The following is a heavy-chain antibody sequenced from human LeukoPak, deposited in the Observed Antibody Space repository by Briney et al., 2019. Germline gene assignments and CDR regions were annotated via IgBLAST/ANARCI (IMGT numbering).Heavy chain of an antibody. V-gene: IGHV4-34*01. CDR3: ASIAAAGTSGY. CDR2: INHSGST. J-gene: IGHJ4*02. D-gene: IGHD6-13*01. CDR1: GGSFSGYY. Sequence: SETLSLTCAVYGGSFSGYYWSWIRQPPGKGLEWIGEINHSGSTTYNPSLKSRVTISVDTSKNQFSLKLSSVTAADTAVYYCASIAAAGTSGYWGQGTLVTVSS.